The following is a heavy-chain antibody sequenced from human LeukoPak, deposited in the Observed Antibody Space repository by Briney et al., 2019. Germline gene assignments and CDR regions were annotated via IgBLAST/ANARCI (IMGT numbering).Heavy chain of an antibody. CDR3: ARTLIAAAATEFDP. J-gene: IGHJ5*02. CDR1: GYTFTAYY. CDR2: INPNSGGT. V-gene: IGHV1-2*02. Sequence: ASVKVSCKASGYTFTAYYMHWVRQAPGQGLEWMGWINPNSGGTNYAQKFQGRVTMTRDTSISTAYMELSGLRSDDTAVYYCARTLIAAAATEFDPWGQGTLVTVSS. D-gene: IGHD6-13*01.